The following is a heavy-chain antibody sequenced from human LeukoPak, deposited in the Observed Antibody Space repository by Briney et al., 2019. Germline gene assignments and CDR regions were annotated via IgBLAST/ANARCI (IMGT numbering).Heavy chain of an antibody. J-gene: IGHJ5*02. V-gene: IGHV4-34*01. CDR3: ARQGYCSSTSCYRSHWFDP. CDR1: GGSFSGYY. Sequence: SETLSLTCAVYGGSFSGYYWSWIRQPPGKGLEWIGKINHSGSTNYNPSLKSRVTISVDTSKNQFSLKLSSVTAADTAVYYCARQGYCSSTSCYRSHWFDPWGQGTLVTVSS. CDR2: INHSGST. D-gene: IGHD2-2*01.